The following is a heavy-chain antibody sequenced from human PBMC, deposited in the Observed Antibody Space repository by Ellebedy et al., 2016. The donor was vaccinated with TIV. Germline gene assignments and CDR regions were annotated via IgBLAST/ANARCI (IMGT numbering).Heavy chain of an antibody. D-gene: IGHD3-10*01. CDR2: ISGSGSIT. CDR1: GFIFNTYD. Sequence: PGGSLRLSCAASGFIFNTYDMGWVRQAPGKGLEWVAAISGSGSITNYADSVKGRFTIFRDNSKNTLYLQMNSLRDEDTAVYFCAKKHPYGSGSYGAFDIWGQGTMVTVSS. CDR3: AKKHPYGSGSYGAFDI. V-gene: IGHV3-23*01. J-gene: IGHJ3*02.